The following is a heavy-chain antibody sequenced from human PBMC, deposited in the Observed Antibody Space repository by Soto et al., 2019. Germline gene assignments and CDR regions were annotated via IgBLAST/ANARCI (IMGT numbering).Heavy chain of an antibody. Sequence: GGSLRLSCAASGFTFSSYGMHWVRQAPGKGLEWVAVIWYDGSNKYYADSVKGRFTISRDNSKNTLYLQMNSLRAEDTAVYYCSRSYGSGSYKPFDYWGQGTLVTVSS. CDR1: GFTFSSYG. V-gene: IGHV3-33*01. CDR3: SRSYGSGSYKPFDY. CDR2: IWYDGSNK. D-gene: IGHD3-10*01. J-gene: IGHJ4*02.